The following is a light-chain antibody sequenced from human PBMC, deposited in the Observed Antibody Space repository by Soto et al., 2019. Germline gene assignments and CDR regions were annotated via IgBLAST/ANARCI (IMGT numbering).Light chain of an antibody. CDR1: SNDVGAYHY. Sequence: QSVLTQPGSVSGSPGQSVTISCTGTSNDVGAYHYVSWYQHHPGKAPKLIIYDVTQRPSGIPDRFSGSKSGNTASLTISGLQADDEADYHCCSYADNYFYVFGTGTKVTVL. CDR2: DVT. V-gene: IGLV2-11*01. J-gene: IGLJ1*01. CDR3: CSYADNYFYV.